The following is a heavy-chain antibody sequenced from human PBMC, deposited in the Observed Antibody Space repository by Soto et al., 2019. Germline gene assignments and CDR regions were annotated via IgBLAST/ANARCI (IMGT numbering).Heavy chain of an antibody. CDR1: GFTFDDYA. Sequence: LRLSCAASGFTFDDYAMHWVRQAPGKGLEWVSGISWNSGSIGYADSVKGRFTISRDNAKNSLYLQMNSLRAEDTALYYCANVNYWVQGTLVTVSS. CDR3: ANVNY. V-gene: IGHV3-9*01. J-gene: IGHJ4*02. CDR2: ISWNSGSI.